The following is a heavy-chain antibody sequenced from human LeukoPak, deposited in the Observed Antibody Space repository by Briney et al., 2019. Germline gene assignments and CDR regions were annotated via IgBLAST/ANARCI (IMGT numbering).Heavy chain of an antibody. V-gene: IGHV1-2*02. D-gene: IGHD3-16*01. CDR3: ARDKGTLGGDS. CDR2: INPNSGGT. J-gene: IGHJ4*02. CDR1: GYTFTSYG. Sequence: ASVKVSCKASGYTFTSYGITWVRQAPGQGLEWMGLINPNSGGTNYAQKFQGRVTMTRDASISTAYMELSKLTSDDTAVYYCARDKGTLGGDSWGPGTLVTVSS.